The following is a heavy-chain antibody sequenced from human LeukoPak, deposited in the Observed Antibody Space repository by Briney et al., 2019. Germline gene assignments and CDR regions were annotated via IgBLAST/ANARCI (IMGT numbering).Heavy chain of an antibody. D-gene: IGHD3-3*01. J-gene: IGHJ4*02. CDR1: GFTFSSYA. CDR3: AKSQDDFWSGYPLFLDY. V-gene: IGHV3-23*01. CDR2: ISGSGGST. Sequence: PGGSLRLSCAASGFTFSSYAMGWVRQAPGKGLEWVSAISGSGGSTYYADSVKGRFTISRDNSKNTLYLQMNSLRAEDTAVYYCAKSQDDFWSGYPLFLDYWGQGTLVTVSS.